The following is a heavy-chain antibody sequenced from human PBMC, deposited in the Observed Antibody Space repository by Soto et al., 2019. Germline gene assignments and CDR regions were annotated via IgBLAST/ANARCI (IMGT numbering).Heavy chain of an antibody. CDR1: GGSFSGYY. Sequence: SETLSLTCAVYGGSFSGYYWSWIRQPPGKGLEWIGEINHSGSTNYNPSLKSRVTISVDTSKNQFSLKLSYVTAADTAVYYCARFPPTYGSGSLIDLYYYYGMDVWGQGTTVTVSS. CDR3: ARFPPTYGSGSLIDLYYYYGMDV. CDR2: INHSGST. J-gene: IGHJ6*02. D-gene: IGHD3-10*01. V-gene: IGHV4-34*01.